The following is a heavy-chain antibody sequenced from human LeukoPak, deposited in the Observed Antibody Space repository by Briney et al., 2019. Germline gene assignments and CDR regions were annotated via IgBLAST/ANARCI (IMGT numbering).Heavy chain of an antibody. CDR3: AKDPGGAAAAYYFDY. D-gene: IGHD6-13*01. CDR1: GFTFSSYG. V-gene: IGHV3-30*02. J-gene: IGHJ4*02. Sequence: GGSLRLSCAASGFTFSSYGMHWVRQAPGKGLEWVAFIRYDGSNKYYADSVKGRFTISRDNSKNTLYLQMNSLRAEDTAVYYCAKDPGGAAAAYYFDYWGQGTLVTVSS. CDR2: IRYDGSNK.